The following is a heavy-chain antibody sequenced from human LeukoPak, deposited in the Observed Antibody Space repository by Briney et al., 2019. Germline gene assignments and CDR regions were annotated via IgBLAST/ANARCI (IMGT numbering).Heavy chain of an antibody. V-gene: IGHV4-59*08. D-gene: IGHD3-10*01. CDR2: IYYSGST. CDR3: ARYTMVRGGNYYGMDV. Sequence: PSETLSLTCTVSGGSISSYYWSWIRQPPGKGLEWIGYIYYSGSTNYNPSLKSRVTISVDTSKNQFSLKLSSVTAADTAVYYCARYTMVRGGNYYGMDVWGQGTTVTVSS. CDR1: GGSISSYY. J-gene: IGHJ6*02.